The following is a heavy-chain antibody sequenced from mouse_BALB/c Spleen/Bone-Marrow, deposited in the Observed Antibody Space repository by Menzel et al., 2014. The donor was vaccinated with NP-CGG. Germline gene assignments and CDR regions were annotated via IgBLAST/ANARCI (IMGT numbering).Heavy chain of an antibody. CDR2: IHSSDSET. CDR3: TRGDGYGGFAY. V-gene: IGHV1-61*01. CDR1: GYSFTTYW. J-gene: IGHJ3*01. Sequence: QVQLQQSGAELVRPGASVKLSCKTSGYSFTTYWMNWVERRPGQGLEWIGMIHSSDSETKLNQKFKDRATLTVDKSSNTAYMQLNSPTSEDSAVYYCTRGDGYGGFAYWGQGTLVTVSA. D-gene: IGHD2-2*01.